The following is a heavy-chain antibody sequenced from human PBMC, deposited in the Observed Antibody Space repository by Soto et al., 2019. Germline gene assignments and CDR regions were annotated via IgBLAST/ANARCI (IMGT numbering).Heavy chain of an antibody. CDR3: VTWGGIEARNLDH. CDR2: INYNGGTT. Sequence: EVQLVESGGGLVQPGGSLRLSCSASGFPFSNHAMHWVRQAPGKGLEYVSAINYNGGTTYYVDSVKDRFTISRDNSKNTLYLQMSSLKVEDTAMYHCVTWGGIEARNLDHWGQGTLVTVSS. CDR1: GFPFSNHA. D-gene: IGHD6-6*01. J-gene: IGHJ4*02. V-gene: IGHV3-64D*06.